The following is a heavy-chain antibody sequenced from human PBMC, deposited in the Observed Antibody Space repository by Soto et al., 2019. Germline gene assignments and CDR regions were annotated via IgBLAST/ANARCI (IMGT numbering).Heavy chain of an antibody. CDR3: AKGAQLWPYYFDY. Sequence: PGESLKISCAASGFTFSSYAMSWVRQAPGKGLEWVSAISGSGGSTYYADSVKGRFTISRDNSKNTLYPQMNSLRAEDTAVYYCAKGAQLWPYYFDYWGQGTLVTVSS. V-gene: IGHV3-23*01. D-gene: IGHD5-18*01. CDR2: ISGSGGST. J-gene: IGHJ4*02. CDR1: GFTFSSYA.